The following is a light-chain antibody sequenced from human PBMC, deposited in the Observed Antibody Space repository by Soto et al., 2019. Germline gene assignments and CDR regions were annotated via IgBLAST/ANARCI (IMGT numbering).Light chain of an antibody. J-gene: IGKJ5*01. CDR3: QQRSSAIT. Sequence: EIVLTQSPGTLSLSPGERATLSCRASQSVGSFLAWYKQKPGQAPRLLIYDASNRATGIPARFSGRGSGTDFTLTIRSLEPEDFAVDYCQQRSSAITFGQGTRLEIK. CDR1: QSVGSF. CDR2: DAS. V-gene: IGKV3-11*01.